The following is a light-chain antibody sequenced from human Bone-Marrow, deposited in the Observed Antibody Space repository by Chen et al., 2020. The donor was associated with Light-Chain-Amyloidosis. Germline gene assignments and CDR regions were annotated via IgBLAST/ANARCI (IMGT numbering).Light chain of an antibody. J-gene: IGKJ4*01. V-gene: IGKV1-5*03. Sequence: DIQMTQSPSTLSASIGDRVTITCRSSQRLSDWLAWYQQQPGKAPKLLIYKTSTLEYRVPSRFSGSGSGTEFTLTISSRQTDDFETYFCQQFNASFFFGGGTTVDVK. CDR3: QQFNASFF. CDR1: QRLSDW. CDR2: KTS.